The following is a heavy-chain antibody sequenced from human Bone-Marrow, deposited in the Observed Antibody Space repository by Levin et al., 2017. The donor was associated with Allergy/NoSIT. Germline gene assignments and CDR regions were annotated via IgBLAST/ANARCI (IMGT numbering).Heavy chain of an antibody. CDR2: IYAAGST. CDR3: ARDFHTFGVQD. CDR1: EITVNNHY. V-gene: IGHV3-53*01. D-gene: IGHD2-2*02. J-gene: IGHJ1*01. Sequence: GGSLRLSCAASEITVNNHYISWVRQSSGKGLEWVSVIYAAGSTFYADSVKGRFTISRDDSKNTVHLQMDSLRAEDTAIYYCARDFHTFGVQDWGQGTLVTVSS.